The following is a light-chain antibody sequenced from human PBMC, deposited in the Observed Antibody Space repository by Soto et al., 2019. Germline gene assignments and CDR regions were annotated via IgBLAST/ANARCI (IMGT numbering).Light chain of an antibody. J-gene: IGKJ1*01. CDR1: QSVLYSSNNRNY. Sequence: DIVLTQSPDSLAVSLGERATIKCKSSQSVLYSSNNRNYLAWYQQKPGQAPKLLIYWASTRESGVPERFGGSGSGTDFTLTISRLQAEDVADYYCHQYYGTRTFGQGTKVEVK. V-gene: IGKV4-1*01. CDR2: WAS. CDR3: HQYYGTRT.